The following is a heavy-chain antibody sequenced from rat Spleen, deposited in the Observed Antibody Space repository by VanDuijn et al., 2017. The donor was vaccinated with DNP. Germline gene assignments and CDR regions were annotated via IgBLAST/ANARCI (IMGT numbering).Heavy chain of an antibody. Sequence: EVQLAESGGGLVQPGGSLKLSCAVSGLTFSDHNMAWVRQAPKKGLEWVATILYDDSRTYYRDSVKGRFTISRDNTKSTLYLQMDSLRSEDTATYYCATRVGNYGYPFAYWGQGTLVTVSS. D-gene: IGHD1-7*01. V-gene: IGHV5S10*01. CDR3: ATRVGNYGYPFAY. J-gene: IGHJ3*01. CDR1: GLTFSDHN. CDR2: ILYDDSRT.